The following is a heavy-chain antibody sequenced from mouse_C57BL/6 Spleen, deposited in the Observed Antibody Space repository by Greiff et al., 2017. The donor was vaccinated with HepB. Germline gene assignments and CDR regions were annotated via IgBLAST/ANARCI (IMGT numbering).Heavy chain of an antibody. CDR2: IDPETGGT. V-gene: IGHV1-15*01. CDR3: TVSYYGSSAFAY. J-gene: IGHJ3*01. Sequence: VQLQQSGAELVRPGASVTLSCKASGYTFTDYEMHWVKQTPVHGLEWIGAIDPETGGTAYNQKFKGKAILTADKSSSTAYMELRSLTSEDSAVYYCTVSYYGSSAFAYWGQGTLVTVSA. CDR1: GYTFTDYE. D-gene: IGHD1-1*01.